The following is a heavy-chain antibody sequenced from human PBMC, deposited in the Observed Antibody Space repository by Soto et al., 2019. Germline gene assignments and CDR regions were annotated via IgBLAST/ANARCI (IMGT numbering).Heavy chain of an antibody. CDR3: ARVRGRYCSSTSCQAPFY. CDR1: GYTFTSYG. J-gene: IGHJ4*02. D-gene: IGHD2-2*01. CDR2: ISAYNGNT. Sequence: ASVTVSCKASGYTFTSYGISWVRQAPGQGLEWMGWISAYNGNTNYAQKLQGRVTMTTDTSTSTAYMELRSLRSDDTAVYYCARVRGRYCSSTSCQAPFYWGQGTLVTVSS. V-gene: IGHV1-18*04.